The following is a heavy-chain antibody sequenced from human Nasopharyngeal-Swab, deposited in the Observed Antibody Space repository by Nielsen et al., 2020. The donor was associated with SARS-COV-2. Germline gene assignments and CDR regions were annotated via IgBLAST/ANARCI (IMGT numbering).Heavy chain of an antibody. J-gene: IGHJ4*02. CDR2: IYHSGST. D-gene: IGHD6-19*01. V-gene: IGHV4-30-2*01. Sequence: WIRQPPGKGLEWIGYIYHSGSTYYNPSLKSRVTISVDRSKNQFSLKLSSATAADTAVYYCARATAVAGNDYWGQGTLVTVSS. CDR3: ARATAVAGNDY.